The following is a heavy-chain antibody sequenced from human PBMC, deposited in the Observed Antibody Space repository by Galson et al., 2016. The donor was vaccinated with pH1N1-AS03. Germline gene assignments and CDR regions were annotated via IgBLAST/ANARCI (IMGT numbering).Heavy chain of an antibody. CDR2: ISVYTGKT. J-gene: IGHJ4*02. V-gene: IGHV1-18*01. D-gene: IGHD3-16*01. CDR1: GYRFSSYG. CDR3: ARGGDQKDY. Sequence: QSGAEVKKPGASVKVSCKASGYRFSSYGITWLRQAPGQGLEWMGWISVYTGKTNYAQKFQGRVTMTTDTSTSTAYMELRSLIFDDTAVYYCARGGDQKDYWGQGTLVTVSS.